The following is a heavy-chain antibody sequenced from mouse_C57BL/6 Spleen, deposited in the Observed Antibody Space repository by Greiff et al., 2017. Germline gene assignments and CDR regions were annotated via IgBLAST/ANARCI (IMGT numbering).Heavy chain of an antibody. CDR1: GYTFTSYG. CDR3: ARWGYYGSSPWYFDV. J-gene: IGHJ1*03. D-gene: IGHD1-1*01. Sequence: QVQLQQSGAELARPGASVKLSCKASGYTFTSYGISWVKQRTGQGLEWIGEIYPRSGNTYYNEKFKGKATLTADKSSSTAYMELRSLTSEDSAVFFCARWGYYGSSPWYFDVWGTGTTVTASS. CDR2: IYPRSGNT. V-gene: IGHV1-81*01.